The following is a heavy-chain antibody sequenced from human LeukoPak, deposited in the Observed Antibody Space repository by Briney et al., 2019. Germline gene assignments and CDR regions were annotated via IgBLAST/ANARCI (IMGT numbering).Heavy chain of an antibody. CDR2: IYHSGST. CDR1: GYPISSGYY. D-gene: IGHD2-2*02. CDR3: ASEHRGYCSSTSCYTGVDY. V-gene: IGHV4-38-2*01. J-gene: IGHJ4*02. Sequence: SETLSLTCAVSGYPISSGYYWGWIRQPPGKGLEWIGSIYHSGSTYYNPSLKSRVTISVDTSKNQSSLKLSSVTAADTAVYYCASEHRGYCSSTSCYTGVDYWGQGTLVTVSS.